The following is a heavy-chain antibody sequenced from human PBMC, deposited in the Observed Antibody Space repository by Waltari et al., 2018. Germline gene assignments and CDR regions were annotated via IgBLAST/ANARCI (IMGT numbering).Heavy chain of an antibody. V-gene: IGHV3-64D*08. J-gene: IGHJ4*02. CDR3: VKIADY. CDR1: GFNIANYT. Sequence: EMQLVESGVGFVQPGGSLRLCWSASGFNIANYTMHWVRQAPGKGLEHVSAITSNGVGTYYTDSVKGRFTISRDNSKNTLYLQMSSLKTDDTAVYYCVKIADYWGQGTLVTVSS. CDR2: ITSNGVGT.